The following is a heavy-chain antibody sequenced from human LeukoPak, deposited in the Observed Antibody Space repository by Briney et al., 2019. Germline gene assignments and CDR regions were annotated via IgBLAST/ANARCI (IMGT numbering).Heavy chain of an antibody. Sequence: PGGSLRLSCAASGFTFSSYSMNWVRQAPEKGLEWVSYITGSGSPIYYADSVKGRFTISRDNAKNSLYLQMKSLRDEDTAVYYCVRDPEALDYWGQGTLVTVSS. CDR1: GFTFSSYS. V-gene: IGHV3-48*02. CDR3: VRDPEALDY. CDR2: ITGSGSPI. J-gene: IGHJ4*02.